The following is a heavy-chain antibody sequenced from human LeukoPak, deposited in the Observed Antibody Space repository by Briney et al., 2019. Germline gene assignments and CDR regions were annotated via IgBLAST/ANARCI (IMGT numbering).Heavy chain of an antibody. V-gene: IGHV1-18*04. J-gene: IGHJ4*02. CDR3: ARDRRCSGGSCYSSWYYFDY. CDR2: ISAYNGNT. Sequence: ASVKVSCKASGYTFTSYGISWVRQAPGQGLEWMGWISAYNGNTNYAQKLQGRVTMTTDTSTSTAYMELRSLRSDDTAVYYCARDRRCSGGSCYSSWYYFDYWGQGTLVTVS. D-gene: IGHD2-15*01. CDR1: GYTFTSYG.